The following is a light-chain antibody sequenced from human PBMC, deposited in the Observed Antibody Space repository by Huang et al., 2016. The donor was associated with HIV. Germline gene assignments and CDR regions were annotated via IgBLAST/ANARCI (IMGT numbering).Light chain of an antibody. CDR2: GAS. V-gene: IGKV3-15*01. CDR1: QSISTH. J-gene: IGKJ1*01. Sequence: ETVMTQSPDTLSVSPRERATRSCRASQSISTHLAWYQQKPGQAPRLLIYGASTRATGIPARFSGSGSGTEFTLTISSLQSEDFAIYYCQQYDNSWTFAQGTKVEI. CDR3: QQYDNSWT.